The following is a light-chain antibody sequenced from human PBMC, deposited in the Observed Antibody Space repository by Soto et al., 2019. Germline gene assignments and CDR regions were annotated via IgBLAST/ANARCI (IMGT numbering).Light chain of an antibody. V-gene: IGKV1-39*01. CDR1: QSIGNY. CDR3: QQSQDAPRT. CDR2: AAS. Sequence: DIQMTQSPSSLSASKGDRVTIACRASQSIGNYLNWYQQKPGKAPKLLIYAASRLQSGVPSRFSGSGSGTDFTLTITSLQPEDFATYYCQQSQDAPRTFGQGTKVEIK. J-gene: IGKJ1*01.